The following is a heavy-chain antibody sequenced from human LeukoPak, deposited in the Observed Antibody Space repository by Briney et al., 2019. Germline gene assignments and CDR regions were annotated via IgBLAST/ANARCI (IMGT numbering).Heavy chain of an antibody. Sequence: GGSLRLSCEASGFIITSHWMSWVRQAPGKRPAWVANIKQDGSDKYYLDSVKGRFTISRDNAKNSLYLQMNSLRDEDTAMYYCVRGGGTLDMWGQGTMVTVSS. CDR3: VRGGGTLDM. V-gene: IGHV3-7*01. J-gene: IGHJ3*02. CDR1: GFIITSHW. CDR2: IKQDGSDK. D-gene: IGHD1-1*01.